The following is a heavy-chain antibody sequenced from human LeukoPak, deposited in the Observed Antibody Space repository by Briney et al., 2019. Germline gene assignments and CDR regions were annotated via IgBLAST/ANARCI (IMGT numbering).Heavy chain of an antibody. J-gene: IGHJ5*02. Sequence: SETLSLTCTVSGGSISSGDYYWGWIRQPPGKGLEWIAYVYYSGSTYYNPSLKSRVTMSADTSKNQLSLKLSSVTAADTAVYYCARPYYYDSKIDPWGQGTLVTVSS. V-gene: IGHV4-30-4*08. D-gene: IGHD3-22*01. CDR2: VYYSGST. CDR3: ARPYYYDSKIDP. CDR1: GGSISSGDYY.